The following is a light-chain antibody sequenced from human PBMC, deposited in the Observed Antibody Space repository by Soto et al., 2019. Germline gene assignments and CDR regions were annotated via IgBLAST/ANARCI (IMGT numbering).Light chain of an antibody. Sequence: EIVLTQSPGTLSLSPGERATLSCRASQSVSSSYLAWYQQKSGQAPRLLIYGASSRATGIPGRFSGSGSGTDFTLTISRLEPEDFAVYYCQQYGSSPRTFGQGTKVDIK. CDR1: QSVSSSY. J-gene: IGKJ1*01. V-gene: IGKV3-20*01. CDR3: QQYGSSPRT. CDR2: GAS.